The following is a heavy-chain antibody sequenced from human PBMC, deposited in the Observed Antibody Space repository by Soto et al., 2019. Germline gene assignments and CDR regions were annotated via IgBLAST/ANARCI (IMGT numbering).Heavy chain of an antibody. CDR1: GSTFTGYN. CDR3: ARYYGIAAVGSGSYYYGLDI. CDR2: INPNSGGT. D-gene: IGHD6-13*01. J-gene: IGHJ6*02. Sequence: SVTVSCTASGSTFTGYNLPWVRQAPGQGLEWMGWINPNSGGTNYAQKFQGWVTMTRDTSISTDYMELSRLRSDDTAVDYGARYYGIAAVGSGSYYYGLDIWGQGTTVTVSS. V-gene: IGHV1-2*04.